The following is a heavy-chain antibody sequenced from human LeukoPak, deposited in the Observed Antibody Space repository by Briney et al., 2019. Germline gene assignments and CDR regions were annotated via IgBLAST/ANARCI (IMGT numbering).Heavy chain of an antibody. Sequence: ASVKVSCKASGYTFTGYYMHWVRQAPGQGLEWMGWINPNSGGTNYAQKFQGGVTMTRDTSISTAYMELSRLRSDDTAVYYCARGLKVVPAAIYYWGQGTLVTVSS. D-gene: IGHD2-2*01. CDR3: ARGLKVVPAAIYY. J-gene: IGHJ4*02. V-gene: IGHV1-2*02. CDR2: INPNSGGT. CDR1: GYTFTGYY.